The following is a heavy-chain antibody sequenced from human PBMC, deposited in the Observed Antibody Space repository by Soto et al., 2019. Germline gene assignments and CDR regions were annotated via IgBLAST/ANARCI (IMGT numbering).Heavy chain of an antibody. J-gene: IGHJ5*02. V-gene: IGHV4-4*07. CDR1: GRSISSYY. CDR2: IYTSGST. Sequence: PSETLSLTCTVSGRSISSYYWSWIRRPAGKGLEWIGRIYTSGSTNYNPSLKSRVTMSVDTSKNQFSLKLSSVTAADTAVYYCARDLVVVAATGSWFDPWGQGTLVTVSS. D-gene: IGHD2-15*01. CDR3: ARDLVVVAATGSWFDP.